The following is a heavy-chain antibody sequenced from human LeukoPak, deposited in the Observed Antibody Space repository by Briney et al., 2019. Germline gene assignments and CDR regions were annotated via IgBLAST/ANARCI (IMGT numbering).Heavy chain of an antibody. CDR1: GFTFSSYG. V-gene: IGHV3-33*08. CDR3: ARDPYDSSGYYFDY. J-gene: IGHJ4*02. Sequence: GGSLRFSCAASGFTFSSYGMHWVRQAPGKGLEWVAVIWYDGSNKYYADSVKGRFTISRDNSKNTLYLQMNSLRAEDTAVYYCARDPYDSSGYYFDYWGQGTLVTVSS. D-gene: IGHD3-22*01. CDR2: IWYDGSNK.